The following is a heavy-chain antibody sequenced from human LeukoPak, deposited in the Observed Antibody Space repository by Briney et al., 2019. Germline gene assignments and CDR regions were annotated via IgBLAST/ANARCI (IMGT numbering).Heavy chain of an antibody. CDR1: GFTFSSYA. V-gene: IGHV3-23*01. CDR3: AKERDVGYCTSGVCYNRGFDY. Sequence: GGSLRLSCAASGFTFSSYAMSWVRQAPGKGLEWVSAISGSGGSTYYADSVKGRFTISRDNSKNTLYLQMNSLRAEDTAVYYCAKERDVGYCTSGVCYNRGFDYWGQGTLVTVSS. CDR2: ISGSGGST. J-gene: IGHJ4*02. D-gene: IGHD2-8*01.